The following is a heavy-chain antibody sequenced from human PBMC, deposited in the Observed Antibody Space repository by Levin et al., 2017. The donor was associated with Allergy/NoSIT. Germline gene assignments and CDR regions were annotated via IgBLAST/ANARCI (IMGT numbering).Heavy chain of an antibody. Sequence: SETLSLTCAISGDSVSSNSAAWNWIRQSPSRGLEWLGRTYYRSKWYNDYAVSVKSRITINPDTSKNQFSLQLNSVTPEDTAVYYCARDRDSYDILTGYYPQYNWFDPWGQGTLVTVSS. J-gene: IGHJ5*02. CDR2: TYYRSKWYN. CDR1: GDSVSSNSAA. CDR3: ARDRDSYDILTGYYPQYNWFDP. D-gene: IGHD3-9*01. V-gene: IGHV6-1*01.